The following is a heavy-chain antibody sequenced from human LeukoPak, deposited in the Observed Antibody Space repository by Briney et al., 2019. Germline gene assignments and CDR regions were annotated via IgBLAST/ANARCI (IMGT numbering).Heavy chain of an antibody. J-gene: IGHJ5*02. CDR2: ISAYNGNT. Sequence: VASVKVSCKASGYTFTSYGISWVRQAPGQGLEWMGWISAYNGNTNYAQKLQGRVTMTTDTSTSTAYMELRSLRSDDTAVYYCAKDYDILTGYYGSWFDPWGQGTLVTVSS. CDR3: AKDYDILTGYYGSWFDP. CDR1: GYTFTSYG. V-gene: IGHV1-18*01. D-gene: IGHD3-9*01.